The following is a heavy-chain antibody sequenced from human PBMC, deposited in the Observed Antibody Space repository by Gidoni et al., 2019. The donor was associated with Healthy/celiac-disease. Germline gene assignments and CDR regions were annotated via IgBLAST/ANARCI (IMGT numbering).Heavy chain of an antibody. CDR3: ARLRQITIFGVVTEYYFDY. J-gene: IGHJ4*02. CDR1: GFSLSNARMG. D-gene: IGHD3-3*01. V-gene: IGHV2-26*01. CDR2: IFSNDEK. Sequence: QVTLKESGPVLVKPTETLTLTCTVSGFSLSNARMGVSWIRQPPGKALEWLAHIFSNDEKSYSTSRKSRLTISKDTSKSQVVLTMTNMDPVDTATYYCARLRQITIFGVVTEYYFDYWGQGTLVTVSS.